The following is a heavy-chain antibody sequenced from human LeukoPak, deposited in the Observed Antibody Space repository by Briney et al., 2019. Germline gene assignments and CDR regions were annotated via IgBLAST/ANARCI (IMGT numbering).Heavy chain of an antibody. V-gene: IGHV1-58*01. CDR3: AATNTVPRAFDI. D-gene: IGHD4-17*01. J-gene: IGHJ3*02. Sequence: KFQERVTITRDMSTSTAYMELSSLRSEDTAVYYCAATNTVPRAFDIWGQGTMVTVSS.